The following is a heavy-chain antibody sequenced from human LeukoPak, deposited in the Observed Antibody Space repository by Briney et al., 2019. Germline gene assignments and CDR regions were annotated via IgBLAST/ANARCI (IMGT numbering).Heavy chain of an antibody. J-gene: IGHJ4*02. D-gene: IGHD6-13*01. Sequence: PGGTLRLSCAASGFTFSNYGMSWVRQAPGKGLEWVSGISGSGGSTYSADSVKGRFTISRDNSKNTLYLQMNSLRAEDTAVYYCAKEDYSSSWYGDYFDYWGQGTLVTVSS. CDR2: ISGSGGST. CDR1: GFTFSNYG. CDR3: AKEDYSSSWYGDYFDY. V-gene: IGHV3-23*01.